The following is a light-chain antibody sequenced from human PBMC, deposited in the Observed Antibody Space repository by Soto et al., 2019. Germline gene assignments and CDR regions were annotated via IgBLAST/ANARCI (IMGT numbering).Light chain of an antibody. CDR2: DAS. Sequence: EIVLTQSPAALSLSPGERATLSCRASQSVYTSLAWFQQKPGQAPRLLIYDASNRATGIPARFSGSGSGTDFTLTISSLEPEDFAVYYCQQRTNWLTFGGGTKVEIK. V-gene: IGKV3-11*01. CDR3: QQRTNWLT. J-gene: IGKJ4*01. CDR1: QSVYTS.